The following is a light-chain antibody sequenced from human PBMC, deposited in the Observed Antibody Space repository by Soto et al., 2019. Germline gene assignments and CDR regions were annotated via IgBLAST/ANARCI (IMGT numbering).Light chain of an antibody. CDR1: QNIASS. CDR3: QQYGSSGT. Sequence: DIVITLSPATLSVSTGERVTLSCRASQNIASSLDWYQQIPGQPPRLLFYGASTRASAVPARSSGSGSGTDFTLTISRLEPEDFAVYYCQQYGSSGTFGQGTKVDI. V-gene: IGKV3-15*01. J-gene: IGKJ1*01. CDR2: GAS.